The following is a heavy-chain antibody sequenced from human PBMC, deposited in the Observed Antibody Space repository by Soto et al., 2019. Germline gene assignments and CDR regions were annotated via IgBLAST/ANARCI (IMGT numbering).Heavy chain of an antibody. D-gene: IGHD1-26*01. V-gene: IGHV3-30*18. Sequence: QVQLVESGGGVVQPGTSLRLSCAASGFTFKTHAMHWVRQAPGKGLEWMAVIAYDGNEKFYADSVKGRFTICRDNSKNALYLQINTLRDEDTAVYYCGKDVGDYVPYYYGVDVWGQGTTVTVSS. CDR2: IAYDGNEK. J-gene: IGHJ6*02. CDR1: GFTFKTHA. CDR3: GKDVGDYVPYYYGVDV.